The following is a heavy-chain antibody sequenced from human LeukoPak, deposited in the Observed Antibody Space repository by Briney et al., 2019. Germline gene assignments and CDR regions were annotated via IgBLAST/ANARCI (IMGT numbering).Heavy chain of an antibody. CDR2: MNPNSGNT. V-gene: IGHV1-8*01. CDR3: ARDLDYGDLGSFDY. J-gene: IGHJ4*02. Sequence: ASVKVSCKASGYTFTSYDINWVRQATGQGLEWMGWMNPNSGNTGYAQKFQGRVTMTTDTSTSTAYMELRSLRSDDTAVYYCARDLDYGDLGSFDYWGQGTLVTVSS. CDR1: GYTFTSYD. D-gene: IGHD4-17*01.